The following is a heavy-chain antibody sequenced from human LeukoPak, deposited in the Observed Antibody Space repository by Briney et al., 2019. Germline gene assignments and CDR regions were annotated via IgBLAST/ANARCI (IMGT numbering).Heavy chain of an antibody. CDR3: AKLPGRAADY. CDR2: ISDSGGST. V-gene: IGHV3-23*01. Sequence: GGSLRLSCATSGFTFSSYVMNWVRQAPGKGLEWVSSISDSGGSTYYADSVKGRFTISRDNSKNTLYLQMNSLRAEDTAVYYCAKLPGRAADYWGQGTLVTVSS. J-gene: IGHJ4*02. CDR1: GFTFSSYV.